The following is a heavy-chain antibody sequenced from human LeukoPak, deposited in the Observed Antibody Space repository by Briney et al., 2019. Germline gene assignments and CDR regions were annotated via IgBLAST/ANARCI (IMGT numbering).Heavy chain of an antibody. J-gene: IGHJ6*03. D-gene: IGHD3-3*01. Sequence: ASVKVSCKASGYTFTSYYMHWVRQAPGQGLEWMGIINLSGGSTSYAQKFQGRVTMTRDTSTSTVYMELSSLRSEDTAVYYCARDPQYYDFWSGYRYYYYYMDVWGKGTTVTVSS. V-gene: IGHV1-46*01. CDR2: INLSGGST. CDR1: GYTFTSYY. CDR3: ARDPQYYDFWSGYRYYYYYMDV.